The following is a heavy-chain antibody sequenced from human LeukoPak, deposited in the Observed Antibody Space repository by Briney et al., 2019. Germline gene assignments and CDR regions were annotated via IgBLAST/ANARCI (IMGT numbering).Heavy chain of an antibody. V-gene: IGHV3-43*02. Sequence: RRCLRLSCAPSGFTFADYAIHAGCQTPGKSLERGSLISVDGGSTYYADSVKGRFTISRDNSKNSLYLQMNSLRTEDTALYYCAKDITNGWGYSYGSNFDYWGQGTLVTVSS. CDR2: ISVDGGST. J-gene: IGHJ4*02. CDR3: AKDITNGWGYSYGSNFDY. CDR1: GFTFADYA. D-gene: IGHD5-18*01.